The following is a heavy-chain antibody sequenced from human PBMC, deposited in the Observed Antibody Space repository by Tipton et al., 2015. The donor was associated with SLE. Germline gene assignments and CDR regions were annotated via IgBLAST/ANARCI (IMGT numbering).Heavy chain of an antibody. CDR1: GYSFTSYW. CDR3: ARPLRVAVARGAFDI. D-gene: IGHD6-19*01. CDR2: IYPGDSDT. J-gene: IGHJ3*02. Sequence: QSGAEVKKPGESLKISCKGSGYSFTSYWIGWVRQMPGKGLEWMGIIYPGDSDTRYSPSFQGQVTISADKSISTAYLQWNSLKASDTAMYYCARPLRVAVARGAFDIWGQGTMVTVSS. V-gene: IGHV5-51*01.